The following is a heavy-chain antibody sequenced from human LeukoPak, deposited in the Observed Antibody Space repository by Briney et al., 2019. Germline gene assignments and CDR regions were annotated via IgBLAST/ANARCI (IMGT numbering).Heavy chain of an antibody. CDR2: IHHSGSA. D-gene: IGHD6-13*01. CDR3: AIKGTAATGRFDY. Sequence: PGGSLRLSCAASGFTFSNFGINWVRQSPGKGLEWIGEIHHSGSANYNSSLKSRATISVDKSQNQFSLKLSFVTAADTAVYYCAIKGTAATGRFDYWGQGTLVTVSS. V-gene: IGHV4-4*02. CDR1: GFTFSNFGI. J-gene: IGHJ4*02.